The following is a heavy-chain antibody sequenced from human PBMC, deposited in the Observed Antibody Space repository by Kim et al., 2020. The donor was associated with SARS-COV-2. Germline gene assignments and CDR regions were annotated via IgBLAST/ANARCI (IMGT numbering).Heavy chain of an antibody. D-gene: IGHD3-16*01. J-gene: IGHJ6*02. CDR2: ISGGGKT. CDR3: AKHWGRVAQGTNGMDV. Sequence: GGSLRLSCAASGFTFSSYAMSWVRQAPGKGREGAPVISGGGKTYNADSVKGRFTISRDNSKNTLYLQMNSLRAEDTAVYYCAKHWGRVAQGTNGMDVWGQGTTVTVSS. CDR1: GFTFSSYA. V-gene: IGHV3-23*01.